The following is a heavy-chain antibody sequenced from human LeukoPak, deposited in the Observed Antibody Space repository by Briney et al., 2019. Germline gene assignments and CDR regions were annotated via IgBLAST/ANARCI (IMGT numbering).Heavy chain of an antibody. Sequence: SETLSLTCTVSGYSISSGYYCGWIRQPPGKGLEWIGSIYHSGSTYYTPSLKSRVTISVDTSKNQFSLKLSSVTAADTAVYYCARDRGYSGYDSAVYWGQGTLVTVSS. V-gene: IGHV4-38-2*02. CDR3: ARDRGYSGYDSAVY. J-gene: IGHJ4*02. CDR1: GYSISSGYY. CDR2: IYHSGST. D-gene: IGHD5-12*01.